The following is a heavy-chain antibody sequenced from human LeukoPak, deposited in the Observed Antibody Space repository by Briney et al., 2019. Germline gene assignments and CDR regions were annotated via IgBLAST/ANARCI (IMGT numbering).Heavy chain of an antibody. CDR1: GYSISSGYY. CDR3: AILTTTYYYDSSGYGYDY. CDR2: IYHSGST. Sequence: PSETLSLTCTVSGYSISSGYYWGWIRQPPGKGLEWIGSIYHSGSTYYNPSLKSRVTISVDTSKNQFSLKLSSVTAADTAVYYCAILTTTYYYDSSGYGYDYWGQGTLVTVSS. J-gene: IGHJ4*02. D-gene: IGHD3-22*01. V-gene: IGHV4-38-2*02.